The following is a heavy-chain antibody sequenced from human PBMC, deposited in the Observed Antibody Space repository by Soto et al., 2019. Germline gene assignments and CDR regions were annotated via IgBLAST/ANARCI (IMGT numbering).Heavy chain of an antibody. Sequence: SETLSLTCSVSGASITFGGYSWSWIRQTPGKGLEWIGYINHLETTFYNPSFESRLTLSIDRAKNQFSLKLHSMSAADRAVYFCARGGGSDSFDYWGKGILVTVSS. CDR3: ARGGGSDSFDY. V-gene: IGHV4-30-2*01. D-gene: IGHD1-26*01. CDR2: INHLETT. J-gene: IGHJ4*02. CDR1: GASITFGGYS.